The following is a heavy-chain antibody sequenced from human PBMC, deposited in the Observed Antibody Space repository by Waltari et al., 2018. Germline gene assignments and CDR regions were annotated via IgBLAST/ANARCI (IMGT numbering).Heavy chain of an antibody. CDR2: INHSGST. D-gene: IGHD1-26*01. V-gene: IGHV4-34*01. Sequence: QVQLQQWGAGLLKPSETLSLTCAVYGGSFSGYYWSWIRQPPGKGLEWIGEINHSGSTNYNPSHKSRVTISVDTSKNQFSLKLSSVTAADTAVYYCARVGATAYFDYWGQGTLVTVSS. CDR1: GGSFSGYY. CDR3: ARVGATAYFDY. J-gene: IGHJ4*02.